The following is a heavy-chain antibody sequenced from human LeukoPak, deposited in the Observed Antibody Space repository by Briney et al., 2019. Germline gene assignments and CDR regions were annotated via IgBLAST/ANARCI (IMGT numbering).Heavy chain of an antibody. CDR3: AREGVPEDYFAY. V-gene: IGHV3-53*01. CDR2: IYSGGST. Sequence: PGGSLRLSCSASGFTVGSNYMSWVRQAPGKGLEWVSVIYSGGSTYYADSVKGRFTISRDNSKNTLYLQMNSLRAEDTAVYYCAREGVPEDYFAYWGQGTLVSVSS. J-gene: IGHJ4*02. CDR1: GFTVGSNY. D-gene: IGHD1-14*01.